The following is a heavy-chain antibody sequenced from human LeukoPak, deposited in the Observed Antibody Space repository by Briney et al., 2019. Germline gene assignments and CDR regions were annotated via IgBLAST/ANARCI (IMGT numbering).Heavy chain of an antibody. CDR1: AYSFTSYW. CDR3: VRRRDCSSTSCPDDAFDI. V-gene: IGHV5-10-1*01. D-gene: IGHD2-2*01. J-gene: IGHJ3*02. CDR2: IDPSDSYT. Sequence: GESLRISCKGSAYSFTSYWISWVRQMPGKGLEWMGRIDPSDSYTNYSPSFQGHVTISADKSISTAYLQWSSLKASDTAMYYCVRRRDCSSTSCPDDAFDIWGQGTMVTVSS.